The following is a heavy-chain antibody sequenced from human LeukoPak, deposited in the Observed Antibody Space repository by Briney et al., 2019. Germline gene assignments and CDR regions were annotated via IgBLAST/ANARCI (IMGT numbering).Heavy chain of an antibody. CDR3: ARDLAMITFGGGAFDI. V-gene: IGHV3-23*01. CDR2: MSGSGATT. D-gene: IGHD3-16*01. J-gene: IGHJ3*02. CDR1: GFTFSNYA. Sequence: PGGSLRLSCAASGFTFSNYAMSWVRQAPGKGLEWVSGMSGSGATTYYRDSVKGRFIISRDNSKNTLFLQMNSLRAEDTAVYYCARDLAMITFGGGAFDIWGQGTMVTVSS.